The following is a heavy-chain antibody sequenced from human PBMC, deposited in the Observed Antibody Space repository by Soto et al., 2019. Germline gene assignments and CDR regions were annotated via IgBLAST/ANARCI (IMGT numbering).Heavy chain of an antibody. J-gene: IGHJ3*02. D-gene: IGHD3-22*01. CDR2: IYYSGST. CDR3: ARTYDGSGPNSGGYGFDI. V-gene: IGHV4-39*01. CDR1: GGSITSSSYY. Sequence: SETLSLTCTVSGGSITSSSYYWGWIRQPPGKGLEWIGNIYYSGSTYYNPSLKNRVTISVDTSKNQFSMKLRSVTAADTAVYYCARTYDGSGPNSGGYGFDIWGQGTMVTV.